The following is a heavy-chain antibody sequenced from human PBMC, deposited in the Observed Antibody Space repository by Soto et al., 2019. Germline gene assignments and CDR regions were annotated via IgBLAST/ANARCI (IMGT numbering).Heavy chain of an antibody. D-gene: IGHD6-6*01. V-gene: IGHV3-23*01. CDR1: GFTFSSYA. CDR2: ISGSGGST. Sequence: VQLLESGGGLVQPGGSLRLSCAASGFTFSSYAMSWVRQAPGKGLEWVSAISGSGGSTYYADSVKGRFTISRDNSKNTLYLQTNSLRAEDTAVYYCAKARYSSSSADGLFDYWGQGTLVTVSS. J-gene: IGHJ4*02. CDR3: AKARYSSSSADGLFDY.